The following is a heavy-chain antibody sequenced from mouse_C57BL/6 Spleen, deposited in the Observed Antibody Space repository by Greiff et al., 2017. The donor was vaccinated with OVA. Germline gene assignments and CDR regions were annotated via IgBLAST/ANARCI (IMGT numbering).Heavy chain of an antibody. CDR1: GYAFTNYL. CDR2: INPGSGGT. D-gene: IGHD2-5*01. J-gene: IGHJ4*01. Sequence: VKLQESGAELVRPGTSVKVSCKASGYAFTNYLIEWVKQRPGQGLEWIGVINPGSGGTNYNEKFKGKATLTADKSSSTAYMQLSSLTSEDSAVYFCARSYSNLGYYAMDYWGQGTSVTVSS. CDR3: ARSYSNLGYYAMDY. V-gene: IGHV1-54*01.